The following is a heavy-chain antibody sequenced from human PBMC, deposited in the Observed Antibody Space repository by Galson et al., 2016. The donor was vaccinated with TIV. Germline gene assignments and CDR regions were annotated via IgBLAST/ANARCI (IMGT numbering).Heavy chain of an antibody. CDR1: GFTFNNYA. Sequence: SLRLSCAASGFTFNNYAMSWVRQAPGKGLEWVSGISGSGGVTYFADSVKGRFTISRDNSKNTLYLQLNSLRAEDTAVYYCAKRINYGGDAFENWGQGKMVTVSP. CDR3: AKRINYGGDAFEN. J-gene: IGHJ3*02. D-gene: IGHD4-23*01. V-gene: IGHV3-23*01. CDR2: ISGSGGVT.